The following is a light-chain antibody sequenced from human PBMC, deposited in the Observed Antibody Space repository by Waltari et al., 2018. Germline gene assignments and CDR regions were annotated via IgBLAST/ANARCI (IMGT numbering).Light chain of an antibody. V-gene: IGLV2-18*01. CDR3: SLYTSSDTYV. Sequence: QSALTQPPSVSGSPGQSVTISCTGTNNDVGTYNRVAWYHQPPGTAPKLMISEVTNRPSGVPDRFSGSKSGNTASLTISGLQAEDEGDYYCSLYTSSDTYVFGTGTTVTVL. J-gene: IGLJ1*01. CDR2: EVT. CDR1: NNDVGTYNR.